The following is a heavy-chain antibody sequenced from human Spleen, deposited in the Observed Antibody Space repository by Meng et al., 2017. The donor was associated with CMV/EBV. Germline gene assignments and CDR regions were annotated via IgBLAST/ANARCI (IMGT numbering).Heavy chain of an antibody. V-gene: IGHV3-21*01. D-gene: IGHD2-2*01. CDR3: ARDKNVDQLGFYYYYGMDV. Sequence: GGSLRLSCAASGFTFDDYTMHWVRQAPGKGLEWVSSISSSSSYIYYADSVKGRFTISRDNAKNSLYLQMNSLRAEDTAVYYCARDKNVDQLGFYYYYGMDVWGQGTTVTVSS. J-gene: IGHJ6*02. CDR1: GFTFDDYT. CDR2: ISSSSSYI.